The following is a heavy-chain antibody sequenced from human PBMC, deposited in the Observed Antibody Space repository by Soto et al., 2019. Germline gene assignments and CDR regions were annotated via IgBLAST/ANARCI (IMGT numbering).Heavy chain of an antibody. CDR2: IIPILGIA. J-gene: IGHJ6*02. V-gene: IGHV1-69*02. Sequence: QVQLVQSGAEVKKPGSSVKVSCKASGGTFSSYTISWVRQAPGQGLEWMGRIIPILGIANYAQKFQGRVTITAEKPTSTAYMELSSLRSEDTAVYYCASGGATTWYYGMDVWGQGTTVTVSS. CDR3: ASGGATTWYYGMDV. CDR1: GGTFSSYT. D-gene: IGHD1-26*01.